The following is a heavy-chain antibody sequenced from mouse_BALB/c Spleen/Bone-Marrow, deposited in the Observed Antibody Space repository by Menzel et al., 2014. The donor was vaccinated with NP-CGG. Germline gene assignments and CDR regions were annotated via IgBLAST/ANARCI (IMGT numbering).Heavy chain of an antibody. Sequence: VQLQQSGAELVKPGASVKLSCTASGFNIKDTYMHWVKQRPEKGLEWIGRIDPANGNTKYDPTFQGKATITADTSSNTAYLQLSSLTSEDTAVYYCARWLLPYGLDYWGQGTSVTVSS. D-gene: IGHD2-3*01. CDR3: ARWLLPYGLDY. CDR2: IDPANGNT. V-gene: IGHV14-3*02. J-gene: IGHJ4*01. CDR1: GFNIKDTY.